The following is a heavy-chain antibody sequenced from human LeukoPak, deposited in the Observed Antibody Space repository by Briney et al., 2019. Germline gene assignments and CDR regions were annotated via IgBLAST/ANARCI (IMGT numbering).Heavy chain of an antibody. Sequence: ASVTVSCKASGYTFTSYYIHWVRQAPGQGLEWMGIINPSGGSTSYSQKFQGRVTMTRDTSTTTVYMDLSSLRSEDTAVYYCARGETGTWLDYWGQGTLVTVSS. V-gene: IGHV1-46*03. D-gene: IGHD1-1*01. CDR3: ARGETGTWLDY. CDR2: INPSGGST. J-gene: IGHJ4*02. CDR1: GYTFTSYY.